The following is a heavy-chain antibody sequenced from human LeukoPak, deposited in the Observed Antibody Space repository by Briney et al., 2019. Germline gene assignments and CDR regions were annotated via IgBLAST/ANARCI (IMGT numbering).Heavy chain of an antibody. J-gene: IGHJ4*02. Sequence: SQTLSLTCTVSGGSISSGDYYWSWIRQPPGKGLEWIGYIYYSGSTYYNPSLKSRVTISVDTSKNQSSLKLSSVTAADTAVYYCARVWTHASVIVALEFDYWGQGTLVTVSS. CDR1: GGSISSGDYY. CDR2: IYYSGST. CDR3: ARVWTHASVIVALEFDY. V-gene: IGHV4-30-4*01. D-gene: IGHD5-12*01.